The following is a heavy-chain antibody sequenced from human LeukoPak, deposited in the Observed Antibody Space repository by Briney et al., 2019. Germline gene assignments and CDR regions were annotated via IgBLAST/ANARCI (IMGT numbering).Heavy chain of an antibody. D-gene: IGHD6-19*01. J-gene: IGHJ4*02. CDR1: EFIFSDYA. CDR2: IDKTTYPT. V-gene: IGHV3-23*05. Sequence: GGSLRLSCAASEFIFSDYAMGWVRQAPGKGLEWVSTIDKTTYPTFYADSVKGRFTISRDNSKNTLYLQMNSLRTEDTAVYFCAKFEGATIPGWFNDYWGQGILVTASS. CDR3: AKFEGATIPGWFNDY.